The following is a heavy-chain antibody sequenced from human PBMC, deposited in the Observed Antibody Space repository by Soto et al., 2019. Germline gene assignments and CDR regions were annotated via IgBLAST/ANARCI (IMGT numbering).Heavy chain of an antibody. J-gene: IGHJ3*02. V-gene: IGHV3-30*18. CDR3: AKDGAATVMDAFDI. CDR2: ISYDGSNK. Sequence: GGSLRLSCAASGFTFSSYGMHWVRQAPGKGLEWVAVISYDGSNKYYADSVKGRFTISRDNSKNTLYLQMNSLRAEDTAVYYCAKDGAATVMDAFDIWGQGTMVTVSS. D-gene: IGHD4-4*01. CDR1: GFTFSSYG.